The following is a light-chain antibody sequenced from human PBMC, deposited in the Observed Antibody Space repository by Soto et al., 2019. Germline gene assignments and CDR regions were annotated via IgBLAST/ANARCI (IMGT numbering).Light chain of an antibody. V-gene: IGKV1-9*01. J-gene: IGKJ2*01. CDR3: QQLNNYPRT. Sequence: DIQLTQSPSFLSASVGDRVTITCLASQGISSYLAWYQQKPGKAPNLLIYAASTLQSGVPSRFSGSGSGTEFTLTISSLQPEDFATYYCQQLNNYPRTFGQGTKLEIK. CDR1: QGISSY. CDR2: AAS.